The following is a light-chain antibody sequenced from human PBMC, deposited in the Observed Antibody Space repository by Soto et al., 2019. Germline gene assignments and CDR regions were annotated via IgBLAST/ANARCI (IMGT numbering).Light chain of an antibody. Sequence: DIPMTQSPSSLSASVGDRVTITCRASQGIRNYLAWYQQKPGEVPKLLIYAASTLHSGVPSRFSGSGSGTEFTLTISSLQPEDVATYYCQKYNSALWTFGQGTKVDI. CDR2: AAS. CDR3: QKYNSALWT. CDR1: QGIRNY. J-gene: IGKJ1*01. V-gene: IGKV1-27*01.